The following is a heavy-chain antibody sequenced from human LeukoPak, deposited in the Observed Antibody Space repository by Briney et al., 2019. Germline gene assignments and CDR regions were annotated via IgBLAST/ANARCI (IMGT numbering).Heavy chain of an antibody. Sequence: GGSLRLSCAASGFAFHNYYMSWVRQAPGKGLEWVASIKQDGTEKHYVDSVKGRFTISKDNAKNSLYLQMNSLRAEDTAVYYCAREDHSNYEFWGQGTLVTVSS. D-gene: IGHD4-11*01. V-gene: IGHV3-7*03. CDR1: GFAFHNYY. CDR2: IKQDGTEK. CDR3: AREDHSNYEF. J-gene: IGHJ4*02.